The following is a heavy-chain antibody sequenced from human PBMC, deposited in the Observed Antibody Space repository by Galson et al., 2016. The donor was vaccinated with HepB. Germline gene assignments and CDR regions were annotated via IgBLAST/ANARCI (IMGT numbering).Heavy chain of an antibody. V-gene: IGHV3-11*01. Sequence: SLRLSCKASGFIFGDYAMSWVRQAPGQGLEWLSYITVGSANAYHAHSLQGRFTLSRDTAKRTLFLQMDSLRVDDMAMYFCARDREPETTMPIFDHWGQGVLVTVSS. CDR1: GFIFGDYA. CDR2: ITVGSANA. D-gene: IGHD4-17*01. CDR3: ARDREPETTMPIFDH. J-gene: IGHJ4*02.